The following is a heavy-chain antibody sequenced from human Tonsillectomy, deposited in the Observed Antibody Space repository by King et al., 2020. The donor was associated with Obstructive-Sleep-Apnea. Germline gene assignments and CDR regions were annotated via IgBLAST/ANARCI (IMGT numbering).Heavy chain of an antibody. CDR1: GFTFTNAW. J-gene: IGHJ5*02. V-gene: IGHV3-15*01. CDR2: IKSKTDGGTI. Sequence: VQLVESGGGLVKPGGSLRLSCAASGFTFTNAWMSWVRQAPGKGLEWVGRIKSKTDGGTIDYAAPVKGRFTISRDDSNNILYLQMNSLKTGDTAVYYCTTAIILRGSGYFPWGQGSLFPVSS. CDR3: TTAIILRGSGYFP. D-gene: IGHD2-15*01.